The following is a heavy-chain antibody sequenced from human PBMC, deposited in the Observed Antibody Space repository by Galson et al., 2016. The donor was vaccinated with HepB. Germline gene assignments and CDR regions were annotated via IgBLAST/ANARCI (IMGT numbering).Heavy chain of an antibody. V-gene: IGHV3-23*01. CDR1: GFTFDSYA. CDR3: VQGSTAPAV. D-gene: IGHD2-2*01. J-gene: IGHJ6*04. CDR2: VLASGLST. Sequence: SLRLSCAASGFTFDSYAMNWVRQAPGKGLEWVSAVLASGLSTYYAASVRGRFTISRDNSKNTLYLQMNSLRAEDTALYYCVQGSTAPAVWGKGTPVTVST.